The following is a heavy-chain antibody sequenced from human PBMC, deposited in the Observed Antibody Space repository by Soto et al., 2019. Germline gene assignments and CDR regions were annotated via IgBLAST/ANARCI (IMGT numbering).Heavy chain of an antibody. CDR2: IYYSGST. V-gene: IGHV4-59*08. Sequence: QVQLQESGPGLVKPSETLSLTCTVSGGSISSYYWSWIRQPPGKGLEWIGYIYYSGSTNYNPSLKRRGTISVDTSKNQFSLKLSSVTAADTAVYYCARRYGPGFDYWGQGTLVTVSS. CDR3: ARRYGPGFDY. D-gene: IGHD4-17*01. CDR1: GGSISSYY. J-gene: IGHJ4*02.